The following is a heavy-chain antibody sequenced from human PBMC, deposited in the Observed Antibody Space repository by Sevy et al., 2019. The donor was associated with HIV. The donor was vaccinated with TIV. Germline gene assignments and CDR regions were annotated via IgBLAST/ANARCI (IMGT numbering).Heavy chain of an antibody. CDR3: AKQGYYYDSSGDIDY. CDR2: ISYDGSKE. CDR1: GFTFSSYG. Sequence: GGSLRLSCEASGFTFSSYGIHWVRQAPGKGLEWVAVISYDGSKEYYGDSVKGRFTISRDNSKNTLYLQMNSLRAEDTAVYYCAKQGYYYDSSGDIDYWGQGTLVTVSS. J-gene: IGHJ4*02. D-gene: IGHD3-22*01. V-gene: IGHV3-30*18.